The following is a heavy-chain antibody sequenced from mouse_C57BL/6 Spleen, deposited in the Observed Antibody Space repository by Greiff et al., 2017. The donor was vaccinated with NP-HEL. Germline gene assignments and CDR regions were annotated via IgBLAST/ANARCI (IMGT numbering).Heavy chain of an antibody. CDR2: INPSNGGT. CDR1: GYTFTSYW. Sequence: QVHVKQPGTELVKPGASVKLSCKASGYTFTSYWMHWVKQRPGQGLEWIGNINPSNGGTNYNEKFKSKATLTVDKSSSTAYMQLSSLTSEDSAVYYCARSVITTVVNYAMDYWGQGTSVTVSS. J-gene: IGHJ4*01. CDR3: ARSVITTVVNYAMDY. V-gene: IGHV1-53*01. D-gene: IGHD1-1*01.